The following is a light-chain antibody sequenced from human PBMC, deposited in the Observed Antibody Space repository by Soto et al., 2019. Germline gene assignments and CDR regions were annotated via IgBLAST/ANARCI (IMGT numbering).Light chain of an antibody. CDR1: SNDIGGYNY. V-gene: IGLV2-14*03. Sequence: QSVLTQPASVSGSPGQSITIPCTGTSNDIGGYNYVSWYQQHPGKVPKLIIFDVSYRPSGISDRFSGSKSGNTASLTISGLQPEDEADYYCSSYGASSTLFGGGTQLTV. CDR2: DVS. CDR3: SSYGASSTL. J-gene: IGLJ2*01.